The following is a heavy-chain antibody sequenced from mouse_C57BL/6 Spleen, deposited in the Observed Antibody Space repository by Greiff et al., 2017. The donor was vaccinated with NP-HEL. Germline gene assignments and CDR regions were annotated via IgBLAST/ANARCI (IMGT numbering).Heavy chain of an antibody. CDR3: TEKAWFAY. J-gene: IGHJ3*01. Sequence: DVKLQESGAELVRPGASVKLSCTASGFNIKDDYMHWVKPRPEQGLEWIGWIDPENGDTEYASKFQGKATITADTSSNTAYLQLSSLTSEDTAVYYCTEKAWFAYWGQGTLVTVSA. CDR2: IDPENGDT. V-gene: IGHV14-4*01. CDR1: GFNIKDDY.